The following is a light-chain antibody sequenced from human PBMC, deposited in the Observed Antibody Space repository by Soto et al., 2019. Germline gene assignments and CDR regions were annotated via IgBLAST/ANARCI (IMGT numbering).Light chain of an antibody. J-gene: IGLJ2*01. CDR3: GTWDSSLSAVV. Sequence: SVLTQPPSGSAAPGQKVTISSSGGSSNIGNNYVSWYQQLPGTAPKLLIYDNNKRPSGIPDRFSGSKSGTSATLGITGLQTGDEADYYCGTWDSSLSAVVFGGGTQLTVL. CDR1: SSNIGNNY. V-gene: IGLV1-51*01. CDR2: DNN.